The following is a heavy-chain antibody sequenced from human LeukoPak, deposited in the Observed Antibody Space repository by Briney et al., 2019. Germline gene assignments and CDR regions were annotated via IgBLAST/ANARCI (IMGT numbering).Heavy chain of an antibody. CDR2: IYYSGST. D-gene: IGHD1/OR15-1a*01. CDR3: ARLFWGGLAQPNFYWYFDL. J-gene: IGHJ2*01. Sequence: PSETLSLTCTVSGGSISSSSYYWGWIRQPPGKGLEWIGSIYYSGSTYYNPSLKSRVTISVDTSKNQFSLKLSSVTAADTAVYYCARLFWGGLAQPNFYWYFDLWGRGTLVTVSS. CDR1: GGSISSSSYY. V-gene: IGHV4-39*01.